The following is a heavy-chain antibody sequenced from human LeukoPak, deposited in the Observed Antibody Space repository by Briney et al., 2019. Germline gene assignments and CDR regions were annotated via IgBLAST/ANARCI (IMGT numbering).Heavy chain of an antibody. CDR2: ISSSSSYI. CDR1: GFTFSSYS. V-gene: IGHV3-21*01. CDR3: AKDRGVGASWFDP. Sequence: PGGSLRLSCAASGFTFSSYSMNWVRQAPGKGLEWVSSISSSSSYIYYADSVKGRFTISRDNAKNSLYLQMNSLRAEDTAVYYCAKDRGVGASWFDPWGQGTLVTVSS. D-gene: IGHD1-26*01. J-gene: IGHJ5*02.